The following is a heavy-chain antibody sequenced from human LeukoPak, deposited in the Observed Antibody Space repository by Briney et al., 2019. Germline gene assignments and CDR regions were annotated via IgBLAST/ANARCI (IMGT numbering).Heavy chain of an antibody. D-gene: IGHD6-13*01. CDR2: TFRIGST. J-gene: IGHJ4*02. CDR1: GFSITTGYY. CDR3: ARVIDVAAAGYFDS. Sequence: SETLSLTCTVSGFSITTGYYWAWIRQPPGKGLEWIGTTFRIGSTYYNPSLKSRVTISVDTSKNQFSLKLSSVTAADTALYYCARVIDVAAAGYFDSWGQGTQVTVSS. V-gene: IGHV4-38-2*02.